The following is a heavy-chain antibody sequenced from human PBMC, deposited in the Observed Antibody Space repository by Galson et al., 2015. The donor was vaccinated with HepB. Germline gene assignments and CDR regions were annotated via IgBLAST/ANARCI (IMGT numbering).Heavy chain of an antibody. CDR2: INHSGST. Sequence: SETLSLTCAVYGGSFSGYYWSWIRQPPGKGLEWIGEINHSGSTNYNPSLKSRVTISVDTSKNQFSLKLSSVTAADTAVYYCARVDRYSSSWYWGQGTLVTVSS. D-gene: IGHD6-13*01. V-gene: IGHV4-34*01. CDR1: GGSFSGYY. CDR3: ARVDRYSSSWY. J-gene: IGHJ4*02.